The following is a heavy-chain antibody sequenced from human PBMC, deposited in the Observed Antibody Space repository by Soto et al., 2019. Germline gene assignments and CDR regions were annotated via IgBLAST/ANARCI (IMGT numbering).Heavy chain of an antibody. Sequence: ASVKVSCTASGYTFTSYGISWVRQAPGQGLEWMGWISAYNGNTNYAQKLQGRVTMTTDTSTSTAYMELRSLRSDDTAVYYCARDGYCRWGSCYSSYYYGVDVWGQGTRGSGS. J-gene: IGHJ6*02. D-gene: IGHD2-15*01. V-gene: IGHV1-18*04. CDR1: GYTFTSYG. CDR3: ARDGYCRWGSCYSSYYYGVDV. CDR2: ISAYNGNT.